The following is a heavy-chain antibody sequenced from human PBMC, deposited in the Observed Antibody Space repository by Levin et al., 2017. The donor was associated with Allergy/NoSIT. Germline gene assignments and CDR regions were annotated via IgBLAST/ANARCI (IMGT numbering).Heavy chain of an antibody. V-gene: IGHV3-23*05. Sequence: PGGSLRLSCEASGFTFSNYGMGWVRQAPGKGLEWVSTINYSGSRTYYADSVKGRFTISRDNSRNTLYVQMNSLRAEDTALYYCARQDGGGFLDWGQGTRVTVSS. CDR1: GFTFSNYG. J-gene: IGHJ4*02. D-gene: IGHD2-15*01. CDR2: INYSGSRT. CDR3: ARQDGGGFLD.